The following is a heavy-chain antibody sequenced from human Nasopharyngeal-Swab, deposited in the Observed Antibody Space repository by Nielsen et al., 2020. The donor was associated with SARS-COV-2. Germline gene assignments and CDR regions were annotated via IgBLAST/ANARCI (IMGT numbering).Heavy chain of an antibody. CDR2: VYPGNSEI. CDR3: ARRAARDGYNYEFDP. Sequence: GESLKISCMASGYSFVNHWSGWVRQKPGKGLEWMGMVYPGNSEIAYSPSFHGQVTISADKSINTAYLQWNSLRASDTAMYFCARRAARDGYNYEFDPWGQGTLVTFSS. D-gene: IGHD5-24*01. V-gene: IGHV5-51*01. CDR1: GYSFVNHW. J-gene: IGHJ5*02.